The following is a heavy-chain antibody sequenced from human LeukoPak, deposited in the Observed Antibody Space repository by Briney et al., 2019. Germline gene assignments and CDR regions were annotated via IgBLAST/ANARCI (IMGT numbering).Heavy chain of an antibody. CDR1: GFTFSSYG. CDR3: AKDPRMTTVTTFDY. J-gene: IGHJ4*02. V-gene: IGHV3-30*18. CDR2: ISYDESSK. Sequence: GGSLRLSCAASGFTFSSYGMHWVRQAPGKGLEWVAVISYDESSKYYADSVKGRFTISRDNSKNTLYLQMNSLRAEDTAVYYCAKDPRMTTVTTFDYWGQGTLVTVSS. D-gene: IGHD4-17*01.